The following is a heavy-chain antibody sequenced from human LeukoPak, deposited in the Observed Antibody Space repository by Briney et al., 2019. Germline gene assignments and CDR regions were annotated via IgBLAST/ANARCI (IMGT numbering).Heavy chain of an antibody. D-gene: IGHD3-16*01. Sequence: PGGSLRLSCAVSGFNFPKFWMSWVRQAPGRGLEWVATTQPEGNEKFYVESVKGRFTISRDNTKDLLFLQMNDLRVEDTGVYYCARGDAFSGDHWGQGTQVTVST. J-gene: IGHJ4*02. CDR3: ARGDAFSGDH. V-gene: IGHV3-7*03. CDR2: TQPEGNEK. CDR1: GFNFPKFW.